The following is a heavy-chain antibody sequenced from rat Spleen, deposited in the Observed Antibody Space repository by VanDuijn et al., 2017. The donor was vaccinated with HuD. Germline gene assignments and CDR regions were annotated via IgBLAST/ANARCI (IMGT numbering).Heavy chain of an antibody. Sequence: QVQLKESGPGLVQPSQTLSSTCPVSGFSLTSYHVSWVRPPPGNGMEWMGGIWTGGSKTYNSLLKSRLSISRENSKSQVFLKMNSPQTEDTATYYCARDGGELGYCGQGVMVTVSS. V-gene: IGHV2-43*01. CDR1: GFSLTSYH. J-gene: IGHJ2*01. CDR2: IWTGGSK. CDR3: ARDGGELGY. D-gene: IGHD4-3*01.